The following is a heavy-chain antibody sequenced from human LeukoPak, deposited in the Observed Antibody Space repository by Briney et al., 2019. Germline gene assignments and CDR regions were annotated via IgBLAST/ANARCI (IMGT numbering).Heavy chain of an antibody. Sequence: PGGSLRLSCAASGFTFSSYGMHWVRQAPGKGLEWVAVIWYDGSNKYYADSVKGRFTISRDNSKNTLYLQMNSLRAEDTAVYYCARANQDGSSSLYYYYYYMDVWGKGTTVTVSS. J-gene: IGHJ6*03. CDR2: IWYDGSNK. CDR1: GFTFSSYG. D-gene: IGHD6-13*01. CDR3: ARANQDGSSSLYYYYYYMDV. V-gene: IGHV3-33*08.